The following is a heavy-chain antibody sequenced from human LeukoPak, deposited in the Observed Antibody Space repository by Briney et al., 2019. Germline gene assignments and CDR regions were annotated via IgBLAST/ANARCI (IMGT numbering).Heavy chain of an antibody. CDR1: GFTFGDYA. V-gene: IGHV3-49*04. J-gene: IGHJ6*02. CDR3: TTGGGDV. CDR2: IRSKAYGGTT. D-gene: IGHD2-15*01. Sequence: PGRSLRLSCTASGFTFGDYAMSWVRQAPGKGLEWVGFIRSKAYGGTTEYAASVKGRFTISRDDSKSIAYLQMNSLKTEDTAVYYCTTGGGDVWGQGTTVNVSS.